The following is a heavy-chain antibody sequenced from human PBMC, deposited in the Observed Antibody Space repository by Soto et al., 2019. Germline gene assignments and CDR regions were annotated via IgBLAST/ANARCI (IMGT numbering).Heavy chain of an antibody. Sequence: GGSLRLSCSASGFSFGDYYMSWFRQAPGKGLEWLSYISGNSLYITYEDSLKGRFTVSRDNAKNSLYLQLSSLGADDTAVYYYAREGSSGLFDFWGQGALVTV. V-gene: IGHV3-11*05. J-gene: IGHJ4*02. CDR2: ISGNSLYI. CDR3: AREGSSGLFDF. D-gene: IGHD3-22*01. CDR1: GFSFGDYY.